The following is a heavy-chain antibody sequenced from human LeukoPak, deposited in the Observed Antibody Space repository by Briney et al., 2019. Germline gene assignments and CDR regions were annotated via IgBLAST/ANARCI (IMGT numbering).Heavy chain of an antibody. CDR2: IYYSGST. CDR3: ARDLLVRGNDAFDI. Sequence: SETLSLTCTVPGGSISSYYWSWIRQPPGKGLESIGYIYYSGSTNYNPSLKSRVTISVDTSKNQFSLKLSSVTAADTAVYYCARDLLVRGNDAFDIWGQGTMVTVSS. J-gene: IGHJ3*02. D-gene: IGHD3-10*01. V-gene: IGHV4-59*01. CDR1: GGSISSYY.